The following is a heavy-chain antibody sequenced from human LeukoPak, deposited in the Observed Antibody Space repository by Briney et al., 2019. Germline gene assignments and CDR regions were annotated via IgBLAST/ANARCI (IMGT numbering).Heavy chain of an antibody. Sequence: GGSLRLSCAASGFTFSSYAMRWVRQAPGKGLEWVSAISGSGGSTYSADSVKGRFTISRDNSKNTLYLQMNSLRAEDTAVYYCTRDGDTGMVGGYYYYMDVWGKGTTVTVSS. D-gene: IGHD5-18*01. V-gene: IGHV3-23*01. CDR2: ISGSGGST. CDR3: TRDGDTGMVGGYYYYMDV. CDR1: GFTFSSYA. J-gene: IGHJ6*03.